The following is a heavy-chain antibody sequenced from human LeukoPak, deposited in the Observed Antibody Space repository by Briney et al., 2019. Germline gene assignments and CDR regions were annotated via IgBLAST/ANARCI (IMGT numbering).Heavy chain of an antibody. CDR2: ISGSGGST. Sequence: RSGVSLRLSCAASGFTFSSYAMSWVRQAPGKGLEWVSAISGSGGSTYYADSVKGRFTISRDNSKNTLYLQMNSLRAEDTAVYYCAKHGGWEPLPDFDYWGQGTLVTVSS. CDR1: GFTFSSYA. D-gene: IGHD1-26*01. CDR3: AKHGGWEPLPDFDY. J-gene: IGHJ4*02. V-gene: IGHV3-23*01.